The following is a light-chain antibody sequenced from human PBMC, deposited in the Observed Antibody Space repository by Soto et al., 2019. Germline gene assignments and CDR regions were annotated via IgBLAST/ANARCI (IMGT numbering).Light chain of an antibody. CDR2: AAS. CDR3: QQYGSSPFT. CDR1: QSVRSSF. J-gene: IGKJ2*01. V-gene: IGKV3-20*01. Sequence: EIVLTQSPGTLSLSPGERATLSCRASQSVRSSFLAWYKQKPGQAPRLLIYAASSRATGIPDRFSGSGSGTDVTLTIRRLEPEDFAVFYCQQYGSSPFTFGQGTTLEIK.